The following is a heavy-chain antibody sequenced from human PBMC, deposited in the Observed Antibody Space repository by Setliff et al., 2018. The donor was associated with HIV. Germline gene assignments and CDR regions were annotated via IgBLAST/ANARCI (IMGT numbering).Heavy chain of an antibody. CDR1: GGSISTYY. J-gene: IGHJ6*03. Sequence: ASETLSLTCTVSGGSISTYYWSWIRQSPGKGLEWIGYIYYSGSTKYNPSLKSRLTISVDTSKNQFSLKLSSVTAADTAVYYCAKGVAGLQYYYYYMDVWGKGTTVTVSS. V-gene: IGHV4-59*12. CDR3: AKGVAGLQYYYYYMDV. CDR2: IYYSGST. D-gene: IGHD6-19*01.